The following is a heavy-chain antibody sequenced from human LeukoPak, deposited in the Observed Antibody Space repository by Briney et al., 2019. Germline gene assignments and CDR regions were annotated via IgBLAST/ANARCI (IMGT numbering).Heavy chain of an antibody. V-gene: IGHV4-61*02. CDR2: IYTSGST. J-gene: IGHJ4*02. CDR1: GGSISSGSYY. CDR3: AREPTYYYDSSGYFDY. D-gene: IGHD3-22*01. Sequence: SETLSLTCTVSGGSISSGSYYWSWIRQPAGKGLEWIGRIYTSGSTNYNPSLKSRVTISVDTSKNQFSLKLSSVTAADTAVYYCAREPTYYYDSSGYFDYWGQGTLVTVSS.